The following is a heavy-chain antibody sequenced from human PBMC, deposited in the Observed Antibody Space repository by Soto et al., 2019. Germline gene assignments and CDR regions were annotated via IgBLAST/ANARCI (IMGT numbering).Heavy chain of an antibody. J-gene: IGHJ6*02. CDR3: AKDSVGLSINYDFWSGSCCMDV. V-gene: IGHV3-23*01. D-gene: IGHD3-3*01. CDR2: ISGSGGTT. CDR1: GFPFSRYA. Sequence: PGVTLRRSCAASGFPFSRYAMSWVRPATGTGLERLSAISGSGGTTYYADSVKGRFTISRDNSKNTLYLQMNNLRAEDTAVYYCAKDSVGLSINYDFWSGSCCMDVWGQGTTVTVSS.